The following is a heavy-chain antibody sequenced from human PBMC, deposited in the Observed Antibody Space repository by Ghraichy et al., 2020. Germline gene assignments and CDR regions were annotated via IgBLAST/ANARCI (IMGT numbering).Heavy chain of an antibody. CDR2: INHSGST. V-gene: IGHV4-34*01. Sequence: SETLSLTCAVYGGSFSGYYWSWIRQPPGKGLEWIGEINHSGSTNYNPSLKSRVTISVDTSKNQFSLKLSSVTAADTAVYYCARTRGDSYGLSHIDYWGQGTLVTVSS. D-gene: IGHD5-18*01. J-gene: IGHJ4*02. CDR1: GGSFSGYY. CDR3: ARTRGDSYGLSHIDY.